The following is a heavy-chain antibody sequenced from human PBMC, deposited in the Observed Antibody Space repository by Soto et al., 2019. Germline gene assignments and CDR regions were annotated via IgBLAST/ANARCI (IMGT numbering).Heavy chain of an antibody. J-gene: IGHJ5*02. V-gene: IGHV3-13*01. D-gene: IGHD1-26*01. CDR3: VRAGGVGATWSWFNP. CDR1: GFTFSSYD. CDR2: VGPAGDT. Sequence: EVQLVESGGGFVQPGGSLRLSCAASGFTFSSYDMHWVRQVIGKGLEWVAAVGPAGDTHYADSVKGRFIISRENVKNSMFLQMNSLRADDTAVYYCVRAGGVGATWSWFNPRGQGSLVTVSS.